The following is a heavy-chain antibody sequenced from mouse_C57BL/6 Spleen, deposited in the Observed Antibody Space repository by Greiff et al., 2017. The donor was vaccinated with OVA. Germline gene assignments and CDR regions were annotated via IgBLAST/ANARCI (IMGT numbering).Heavy chain of an antibody. Sequence: VQLQQSGPELVKPGASVKISCKASGYAFSSSWMNWVKQRPGKGLEWIGRIYPGDGDTNYNGKFKGKATLTADKSSSTAYMQLSSLTSEDSAVSFCARWDYGSSPSYAMDYWGQGTSVTVSS. CDR3: ARWDYGSSPSYAMDY. CDR1: GYAFSSSW. CDR2: IYPGDGDT. V-gene: IGHV1-82*01. D-gene: IGHD1-1*01. J-gene: IGHJ4*01.